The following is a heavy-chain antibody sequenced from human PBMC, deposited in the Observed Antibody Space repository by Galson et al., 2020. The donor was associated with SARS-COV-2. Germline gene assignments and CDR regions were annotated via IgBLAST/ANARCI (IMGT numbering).Heavy chain of an antibody. V-gene: IGHV6-1*01. Sequence: SETLSLTCAISGDSVSSNSAAWNWIRQSPSRGLEWLGRTYYRSKWYSDYVVSVKSRITINSDTSKNQFSLQLNSVTPEDTGVYYCARGSYDILTGMGYFDYWGQGTLVTVSS. CDR2: TYYRSKWYS. J-gene: IGHJ4*02. CDR3: ARGSYDILTGMGYFDY. CDR1: GDSVSSNSAA. D-gene: IGHD3-9*01.